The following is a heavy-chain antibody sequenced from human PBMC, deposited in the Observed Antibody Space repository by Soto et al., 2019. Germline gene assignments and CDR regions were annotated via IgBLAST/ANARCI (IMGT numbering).Heavy chain of an antibody. Sequence: QVQLVQSGPEARKPGASVRLSCATSGYNFNQYYIHWVRQAPGQGLEWMGIINLRGGTTEYAHKFRGRVTVTGDTSTRTAYMELSSLRFEDTAVYFCARGPDDSDVPRWDHWGQGTLITVSS. J-gene: IGHJ4*02. CDR1: GYNFNQYY. D-gene: IGHD4-17*01. CDR2: INLRGGTT. CDR3: ARGPDDSDVPRWDH. V-gene: IGHV1-46*02.